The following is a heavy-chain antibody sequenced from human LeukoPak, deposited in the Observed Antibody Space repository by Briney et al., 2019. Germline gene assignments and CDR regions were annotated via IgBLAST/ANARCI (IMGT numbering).Heavy chain of an antibody. CDR1: GGSISGSY. V-gene: IGHV4-59*08. J-gene: IGHJ4*02. D-gene: IGHD1-14*01. CDR2: INDSGTT. CDR3: ARREAVLTGYFDY. Sequence: PSETLSLTCTVSGGSISGSYWSWIRQPPGKGLEWIAYINDSGTTSYNPSLKSRVTISVDTPKKQFSLRVNSVTAADTAVYYCARREAVLTGYFDYWGQGTLVTVSS.